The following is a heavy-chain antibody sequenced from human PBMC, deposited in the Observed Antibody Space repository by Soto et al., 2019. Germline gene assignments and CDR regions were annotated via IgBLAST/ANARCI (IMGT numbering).Heavy chain of an antibody. V-gene: IGHV4-59*01. Sequence: SETLSLTCTISGGSISVYYWSWIRQPPGQALEWIGYIYDSGSPYYNPSLRSRVIISADTSENQISLKLTSATAADTAVYYCARGVGSSPPRYWGRGTLVTVSS. D-gene: IGHD1-26*01. CDR2: IYDSGSP. CDR1: GGSISVYY. CDR3: ARGVGSSPPRY. J-gene: IGHJ4*02.